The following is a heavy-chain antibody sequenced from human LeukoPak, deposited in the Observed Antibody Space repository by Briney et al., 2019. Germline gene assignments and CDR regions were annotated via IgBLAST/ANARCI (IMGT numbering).Heavy chain of an antibody. D-gene: IGHD1-26*01. CDR1: GYTFTSYG. CDR3: ARRQWELRGGFYYYYYMDV. Sequence: ASVKASCKASGYTFTSYGISWVRQAPGQGLEWMGWISAYNGNTNYAQKLQGRVTMTTDTSTSTAYMELRSLRSEDTAVYYCARRQWELRGGFYYYYYMDVWGKGTTVTVSS. J-gene: IGHJ6*03. CDR2: ISAYNGNT. V-gene: IGHV1-18*01.